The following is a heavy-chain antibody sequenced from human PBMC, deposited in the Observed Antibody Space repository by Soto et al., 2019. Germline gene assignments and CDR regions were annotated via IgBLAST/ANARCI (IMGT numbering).Heavy chain of an antibody. J-gene: IGHJ6*02. V-gene: IGHV4-38-2*01. CDR2: IYHSGST. D-gene: IGHD3-10*01. CDR1: GFSISSGYY. CDR3: AALKINMVRGTMGYYYYYGMDV. Sequence: PSETLSLTCAVSGFSISSGYYWGWIRQPPGKGLEWIGSIYHSGSTYYNPSLKSRVTISVDTSKNQFSLKLSSVTPADRAVYYCAALKINMVRGTMGYYYYYGMDVWGQGTTVTVSS.